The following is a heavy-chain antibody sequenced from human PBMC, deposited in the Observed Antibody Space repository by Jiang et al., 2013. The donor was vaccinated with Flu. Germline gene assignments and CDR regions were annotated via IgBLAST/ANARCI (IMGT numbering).Heavy chain of an antibody. CDR3: ARAYLYYFDY. J-gene: IGHJ4*02. CDR2: LFHGST. V-gene: IGHV4-59*08. Sequence: LLKPSETLSLTCTVSGDSISSYYWNWIRQPPRKGTGVDWVFLFHGSTNXNPSLKSRVTISVDTSKNQFSLKLSSVTAADTAVYYCARAYLYYFDYWGQGTLVTVSS. D-gene: IGHD2/OR15-2a*01. CDR1: GDSISSYY.